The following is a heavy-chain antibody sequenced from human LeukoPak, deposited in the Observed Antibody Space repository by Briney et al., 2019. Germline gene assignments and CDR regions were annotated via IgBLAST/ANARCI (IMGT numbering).Heavy chain of an antibody. CDR3: ARAYASMYYYDSSGSFGYFDY. D-gene: IGHD3-22*01. Sequence: GASVKVSCKASGYTFTSYVIHWVRQAPGQGLEWMGGIIPIFGTANYAQKFQGRVTITADESTSTAYMELSSLRSEDTAVYYCARAYASMYYYDSSGSFGYFDYWGQGTLVTVSS. J-gene: IGHJ4*02. V-gene: IGHV1-69*13. CDR1: GYTFTSYV. CDR2: IIPIFGTA.